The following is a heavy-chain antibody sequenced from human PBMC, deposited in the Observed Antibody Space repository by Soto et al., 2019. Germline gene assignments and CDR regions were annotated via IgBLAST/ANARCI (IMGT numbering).Heavy chain of an antibody. CDR1: GYTFTSYG. CDR2: ISAYNGNT. Sequence: QVQLVQSGAEVKKPGASVKVSCKASGYTFTSYGISWVRQAPGQGLEWMGWISAYNGNTKYVQKFQGRVTMTKDTSTSTAYMELRSLRADDTAVYYCARDAAAGLNDYWGQGTLVTVSS. D-gene: IGHD6-13*01. V-gene: IGHV1-18*01. J-gene: IGHJ4*02. CDR3: ARDAAAGLNDY.